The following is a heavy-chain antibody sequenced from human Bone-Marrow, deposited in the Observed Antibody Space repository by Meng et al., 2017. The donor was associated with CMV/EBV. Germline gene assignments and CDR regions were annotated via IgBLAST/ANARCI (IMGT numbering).Heavy chain of an antibody. Sequence: SLKISCAASGFTFDDYAMHWVRQAPGKGLEWVSGISWNSGSIGYADSVKGRFTISRDNAKNSLYLQMNSLRAEDTAVYYCARDVVVIPAAIYYGMDVWGQGTTVTVSS. V-gene: IGHV3-9*01. J-gene: IGHJ6*02. CDR3: ARDVVVIPAAIYYGMDV. D-gene: IGHD2-2*01. CDR2: ISWNSGSI. CDR1: GFTFDDYA.